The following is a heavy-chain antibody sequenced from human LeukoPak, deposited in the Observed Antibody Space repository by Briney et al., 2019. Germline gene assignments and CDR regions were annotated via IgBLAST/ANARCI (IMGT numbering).Heavy chain of an antibody. J-gene: IGHJ4*02. CDR3: AKEGQQLVGYYFDY. CDR1: GFTFSSYG. Sequence: GRSLRLSCAASGFTFSSYGMHWVRQAPGKGLEWVAVISYDGSNKYYADSVKGRFTISRDNPKNTLYLQMNSLRAEDTAVYYCAKEGQQLVGYYFDYWGQGTLVTVSS. V-gene: IGHV3-30*18. CDR2: ISYDGSNK. D-gene: IGHD6-13*01.